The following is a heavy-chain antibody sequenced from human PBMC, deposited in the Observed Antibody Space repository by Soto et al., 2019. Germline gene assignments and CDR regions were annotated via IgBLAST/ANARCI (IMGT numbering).Heavy chain of an antibody. D-gene: IGHD2-15*01. Sequence: ASVKVSCKASGYTFSSYAITWVRQAPGQGLEWMGWISAYNDNTIYAQNLQGRVTMTTDTSTSTAYMELRSLRSDDTAVYYCARGTGGNWAAFDVWGQGTMVTV. J-gene: IGHJ3*01. V-gene: IGHV1-18*01. CDR1: GYTFSSYA. CDR3: ARGTGGNWAAFDV. CDR2: ISAYNDNT.